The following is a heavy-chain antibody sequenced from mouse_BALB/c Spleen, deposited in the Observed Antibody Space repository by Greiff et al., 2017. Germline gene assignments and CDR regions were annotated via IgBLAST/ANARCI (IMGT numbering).Heavy chain of an antibody. J-gene: IGHJ2*01. Sequence: EVKLLESGPGLVKPSQSLSLTCTVTGYSITSDYAWNWIRQFPGNKLEWMGYISYSGSTSYNPSLKSRISITRDTSKNQFFLQLNSVTTEDTATYYCARAYYGNYEGYYFDYWGQGTTLTVSS. V-gene: IGHV3-2*02. CDR3: ARAYYGNYEGYYFDY. CDR2: ISYSGST. CDR1: GYSITSDYA. D-gene: IGHD2-10*01.